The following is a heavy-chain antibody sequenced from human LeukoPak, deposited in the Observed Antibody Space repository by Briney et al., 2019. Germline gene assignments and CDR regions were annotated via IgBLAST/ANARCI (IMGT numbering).Heavy chain of an antibody. D-gene: IGHD6-13*01. CDR3: ARDPSGYSSSLGVAFDI. V-gene: IGHV1-24*01. Sequence: ASVKVSCKVSGYTLTELSMHWVRQAPGKGLEWMGGFDPEDGETIYAQKFQGRVTMTEDTSTDTAYMELSSLRSEDTAVYYCARDPSGYSSSLGVAFDIWGQGTMVTVSS. J-gene: IGHJ3*02. CDR1: GYTLTELS. CDR2: FDPEDGET.